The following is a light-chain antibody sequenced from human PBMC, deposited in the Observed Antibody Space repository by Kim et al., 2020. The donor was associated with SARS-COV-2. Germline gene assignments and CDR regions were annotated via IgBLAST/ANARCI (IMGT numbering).Light chain of an antibody. V-gene: IGKV2-28*01. CDR3: MQSLQTPG. Sequence: DIVMTQSPLFLPVTPGEPASISCRSSQSLQRSNGYNNLDWYRQKPGQSPQLLIYLGSNRASGVPDRFSGSGTGTNFTLKIRGGEGEGVGICNCMQSLQTPGFG. CDR1: QSLQRSNGYNN. J-gene: IGKJ2*03. CDR2: LGS.